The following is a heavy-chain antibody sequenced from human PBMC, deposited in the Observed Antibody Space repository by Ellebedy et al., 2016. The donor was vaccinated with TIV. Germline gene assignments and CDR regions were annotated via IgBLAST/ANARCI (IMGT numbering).Heavy chain of an antibody. CDR2: IYYSGGA. Sequence: MPSETLSLTCTVSGDSISSYYWSWIRQPPGKGLAWIGHIYYSGGAKYNPSLKSRVTVSVDTSKNQFSLNLSSVTAADTAVYYCARDPALPRGRFDTWGQGTLVTVSS. CDR3: ARDPALPRGRFDT. CDR1: GDSISSYY. J-gene: IGHJ5*02. V-gene: IGHV4-59*12.